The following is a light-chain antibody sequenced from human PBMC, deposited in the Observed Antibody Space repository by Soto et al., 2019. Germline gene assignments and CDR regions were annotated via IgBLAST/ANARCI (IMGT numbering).Light chain of an antibody. CDR2: GAT. CDR3: QQYNYWPKT. V-gene: IGKV3-15*01. CDR1: QNIRSN. J-gene: IGKJ1*01. Sequence: EIVMTQSPATLSVSPGERATLSCRASQNIRSNLAWYQQARGQAPRLLIYGATTRATGIPARFSGSGSGTEFTLTISSLQSEDFAVYHCQQYNYWPKTFGQGTEVEIK.